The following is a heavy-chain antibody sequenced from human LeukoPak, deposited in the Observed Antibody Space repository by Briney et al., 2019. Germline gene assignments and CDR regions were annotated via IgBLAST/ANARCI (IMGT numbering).Heavy chain of an antibody. Sequence: QPGGSLRLSCAASGFTFSSYAMHWVRQAPGKGLEWVAVISYDGNNKYYADSVKGRFTISRDNSKNTLYLQMNSLRTEDTAVYYCARVGGSGCTMFRGCRYGFDYWGQGTLVTVSS. CDR1: GFTFSSYA. V-gene: IGHV3-30-3*01. CDR3: ARVGGSGCTMFRGCRYGFDY. J-gene: IGHJ4*02. CDR2: ISYDGNNK. D-gene: IGHD6-19*01.